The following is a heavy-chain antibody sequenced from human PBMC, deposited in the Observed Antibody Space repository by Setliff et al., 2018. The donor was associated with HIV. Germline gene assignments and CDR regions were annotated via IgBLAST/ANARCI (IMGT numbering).Heavy chain of an antibody. J-gene: IGHJ5*02. CDR1: GGSLSSSSYY. V-gene: IGHV4-39*01. CDR2: IDYSGNT. Sequence: PSETLSLTCTVSGGSLSSSSYYWGWIHQPPGEGLEWIGSIDYSGNTYYSPSVNSRVTISVDTSKNQFSLILTSVTAADTAVYYCARHVRARWFDPWGQGTLVTVSS. CDR3: ARHVRARWFDP.